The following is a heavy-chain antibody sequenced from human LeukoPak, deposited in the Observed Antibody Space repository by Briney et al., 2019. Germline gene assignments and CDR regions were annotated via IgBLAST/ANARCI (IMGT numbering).Heavy chain of an antibody. CDR3: AREFSGTMVRGGYPRGWFDP. Sequence: SVKFSCKAPGGTFSSYAISWVRQAPGQGLEWMGGIIPIYDTANYAQKFQGRVTITAAESTSTAYMELSRLRSDDTAVYYCAREFSGTMVRGGYPRGWFDPWGQGSLVTVSS. CDR1: GGTFSSYA. CDR2: IIPIYDTA. V-gene: IGHV1-69*01. D-gene: IGHD3-10*01. J-gene: IGHJ5*02.